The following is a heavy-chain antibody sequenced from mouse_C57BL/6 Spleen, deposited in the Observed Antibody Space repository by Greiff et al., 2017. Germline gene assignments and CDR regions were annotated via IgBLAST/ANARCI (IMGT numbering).Heavy chain of an antibody. J-gene: IGHJ1*03. CDR1: GYTFTSYW. Sequence: VQLQQPGAELVMPGASVKLSCKASGYTFTSYWMHWVKQRPGQGLEWIGEIDPSDSYTNYNQKFKGKSTLTVDKSSSTAYMQLSSLTSEDSAVYYCARSPSITTVVPHWYFDVWGTGTTVTVSS. D-gene: IGHD1-1*01. CDR3: ARSPSITTVVPHWYFDV. CDR2: IDPSDSYT. V-gene: IGHV1-69*01.